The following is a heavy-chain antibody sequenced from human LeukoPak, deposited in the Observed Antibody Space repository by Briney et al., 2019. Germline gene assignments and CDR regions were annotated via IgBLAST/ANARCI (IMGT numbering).Heavy chain of an antibody. V-gene: IGHV3-9*01. J-gene: IGHJ4*02. CDR1: GFTFDDYA. CDR2: ISWNSGSI. D-gene: IGHD3-10*01. Sequence: PGGSLRLSCAASGFTFDDYAMHWVRQAPGKGLEWVSGISWNSGSIGYADSVKGRFTISRDNAENSLYLQMNSLRAEDTALYYCAKSYGSGSYYTLDYWGQGTLVTVSS. CDR3: AKSYGSGSYYTLDY.